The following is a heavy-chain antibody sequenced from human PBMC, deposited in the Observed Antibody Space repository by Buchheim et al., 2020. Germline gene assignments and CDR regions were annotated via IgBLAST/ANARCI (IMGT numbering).Heavy chain of an antibody. D-gene: IGHD3-22*01. J-gene: IGHJ6*02. CDR3: ARVLYYDSSGYYWGYYYGMDV. Sequence: QVQLVQSGAEVKKPGSSVKVSCKASGGTFSSYAISWVRQAPGQGLEWMGRIIPILGIANYAQKFQGRVTITADKSTSTAYMELSSLRSEDTAVYYCARVLYYDSSGYYWGYYYGMDVWGQGTT. CDR1: GGTFSSYA. V-gene: IGHV1-69*04. CDR2: IIPILGIA.